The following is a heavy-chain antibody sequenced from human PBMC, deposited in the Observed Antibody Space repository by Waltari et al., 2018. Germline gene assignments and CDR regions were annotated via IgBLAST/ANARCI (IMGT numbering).Heavy chain of an antibody. Sequence: QLQLQESGPGLVKPSETLSLTCTVPGGSIRSSSYYSGWRRQPPGKGLEWIGSIYYSGSTYYNPSLKSRVTISVDTSKNQFSLKLSSVTAADTAVYYCASPSGSYYGIDYWGQGTLVTVSS. D-gene: IGHD3-10*01. CDR1: GGSIRSSSYY. CDR3: ASPSGSYYGIDY. V-gene: IGHV4-39*07. CDR2: IYYSGST. J-gene: IGHJ4*02.